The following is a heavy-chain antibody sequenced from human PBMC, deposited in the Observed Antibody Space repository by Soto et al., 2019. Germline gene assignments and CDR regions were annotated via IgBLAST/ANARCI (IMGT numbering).Heavy chain of an antibody. CDR3: ARVFPPDHSDVGPPPYYFDY. V-gene: IGHV1-69*13. Sequence: SSVKVSCKAFGGTFSSYTIAWVRQAAGQGLEWMGGIIPIFGTPDYAQKFQGRVTITADVSTSTVYMELGSLRSEDTAVYYCARVFPPDHSDVGPPPYYFDYWGQGTLVTVSS. CDR1: GGTFSSYT. D-gene: IGHD3-10*02. CDR2: IIPIFGTP. J-gene: IGHJ4*02.